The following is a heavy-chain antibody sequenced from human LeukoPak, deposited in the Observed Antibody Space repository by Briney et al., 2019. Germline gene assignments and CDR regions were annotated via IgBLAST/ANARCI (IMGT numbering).Heavy chain of an antibody. CDR2: IRGSGGST. V-gene: IGHV3-23*01. Sequence: GGSLRLSCAASGFTFSNYAMSWVRQAPGKRLEWVSAIRGSGGSTYYADSVKGRFTISRDNSKNTLYLQMNSLRAEDTAVYYCVTNFDPDVDWGQGTLVTVSS. J-gene: IGHJ4*02. CDR1: GFTFSNYA. D-gene: IGHD3-9*01. CDR3: VTNFDPDVD.